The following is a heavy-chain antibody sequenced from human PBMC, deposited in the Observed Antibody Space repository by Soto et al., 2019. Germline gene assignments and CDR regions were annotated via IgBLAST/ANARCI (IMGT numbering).Heavy chain of an antibody. Sequence: VGSLRLSCAASGFTFSSYAMSWVRQAPGKGLEWVSFISGSGGSTYYADSVKGRFTISRDNSKNTLYLQMNSLRAEDTAVYYCAKDRIAAAGGNAFDIWGQGTMVTVSS. D-gene: IGHD6-13*01. J-gene: IGHJ3*02. V-gene: IGHV3-23*01. CDR3: AKDRIAAAGGNAFDI. CDR2: ISGSGGST. CDR1: GFTFSSYA.